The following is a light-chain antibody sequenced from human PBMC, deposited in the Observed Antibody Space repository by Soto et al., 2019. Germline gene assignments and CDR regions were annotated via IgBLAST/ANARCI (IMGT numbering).Light chain of an antibody. J-gene: IGKJ4*01. V-gene: IGKV3-11*01. CDR2: DAS. CDR1: QSVSSY. CDR3: QQRSNWLLT. Sequence: IVLTQSPATLSLSPGERATLSCRASQSVSSYLAWYQQKPCQAPRLLIYDASNRATGIPARFSGSGSGTDFTLTISSLEPEDFAVYYCQQRSNWLLTFGGGTKVEIK.